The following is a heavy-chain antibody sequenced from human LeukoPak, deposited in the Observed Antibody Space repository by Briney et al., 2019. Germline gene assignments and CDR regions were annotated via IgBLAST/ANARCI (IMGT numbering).Heavy chain of an antibody. CDR2: IIPIFGTA. V-gene: IGHV1-69*13. Sequence: SVKVSCKASGGTFSSYAISWVRQAPGQGLEWMGGIIPIFGTANYAQKFQGRVTITADESTSTAYMELSSLRSEDTAVYYCARSMEWLRFLVDSSGYYSRRDAFDIWGQGTMVTVSS. CDR1: GGTFSSYA. CDR3: ARSMEWLRFLVDSSGYYSRRDAFDI. J-gene: IGHJ3*02. D-gene: IGHD3-22*01.